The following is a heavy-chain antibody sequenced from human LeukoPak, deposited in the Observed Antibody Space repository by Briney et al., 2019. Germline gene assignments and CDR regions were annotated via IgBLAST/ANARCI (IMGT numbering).Heavy chain of an antibody. CDR3: ATHDPGDYFDY. CDR2: IIPIFGTA. V-gene: IGHV1-69*05. J-gene: IGHJ4*02. Sequence: SVKVSCEASGGTFSSYAISWVRQAPGQGLEWMGGIIPIFGTANYAQKFQGRVTITTDESTSTAYMELSSLRSEDTAVYYCATHDPGDYFDYWGQGTLVTVSS. D-gene: IGHD1-1*01. CDR1: GGTFSSYA.